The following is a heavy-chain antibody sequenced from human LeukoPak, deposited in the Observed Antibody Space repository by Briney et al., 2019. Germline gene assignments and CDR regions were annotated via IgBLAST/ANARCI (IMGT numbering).Heavy chain of an antibody. Sequence: GGSLRLSCAASGFPFSSYSMTWVRQAPGKGLEWVANIKPDGTTKFYVDSVTGRFTISRDNALNSLYLQMNSLSAEDTAIYYCARSIPYGTTWYGRSDYWGQGTLVTVSS. V-gene: IGHV3-7*03. D-gene: IGHD6-13*01. CDR2: IKPDGTTK. CDR3: ARSIPYGTTWYGRSDY. J-gene: IGHJ4*02. CDR1: GFPFSSYS.